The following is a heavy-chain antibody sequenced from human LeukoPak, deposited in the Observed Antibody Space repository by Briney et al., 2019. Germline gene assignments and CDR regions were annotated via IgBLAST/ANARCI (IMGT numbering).Heavy chain of an antibody. CDR1: GGSVSSGSYY. J-gene: IGHJ4*02. D-gene: IGHD6-13*01. CDR2: IYYSGST. Sequence: PSETLSLTCTVSGGSVSSGSYYWSWIRQPPGKGLEWIGYIYYSGSTNYNPSLKSRVTISVDTSKNQFFLKLSSVTAADTAVYYCARVWSSGSGYSSSWFLDYWGQGTLVTVSS. CDR3: ARVWSSGSGYSSSWFLDY. V-gene: IGHV4-61*01.